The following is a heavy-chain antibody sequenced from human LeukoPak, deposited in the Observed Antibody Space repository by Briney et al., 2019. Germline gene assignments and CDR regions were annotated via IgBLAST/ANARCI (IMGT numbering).Heavy chain of an antibody. J-gene: IGHJ4*02. CDR2: IHTSGST. CDR1: GVSISSYY. V-gene: IGHV4-4*07. CDR3: ARDQYYYDSSGYLTFDY. D-gene: IGHD3-22*01. Sequence: SSQTLSLTCTVSGVSISSYYWSWIRQPAGKGLEWIGRIHTSGSTNYNPSLKSRVTMSVDTSKNQFSLKLSSVTAADTAVYYCARDQYYYDSSGYLTFDYWGQGTLVTVSS.